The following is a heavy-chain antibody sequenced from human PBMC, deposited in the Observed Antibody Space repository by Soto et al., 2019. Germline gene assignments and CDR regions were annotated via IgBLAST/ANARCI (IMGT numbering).Heavy chain of an antibody. CDR1: GDSIITTSYF. V-gene: IGHV4-39*01. Sequence: SETLSLTCTVSGDSIITTSYFWGWIRQPPGKGLEFIALINYSGTSYYNPSLRPRLTISVDTSKNQISLQLTSVTTADTAVYYCARHKTALDWFDPWGQGSRVTVSS. J-gene: IGHJ5*02. CDR3: ARHKTALDWFDP. CDR2: INYSGTS.